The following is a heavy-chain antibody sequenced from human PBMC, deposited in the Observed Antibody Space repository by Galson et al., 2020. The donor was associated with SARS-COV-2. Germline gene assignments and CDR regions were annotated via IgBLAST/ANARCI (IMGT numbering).Heavy chain of an antibody. CDR2: VSAYNGNT. D-gene: IGHD3-3*01. J-gene: IGHJ6*03. CDR3: VRQALEWSHSSNYYSYYSMDV. CDR1: GYTFSRYG. Sequence: ASVKVSCKASGYTFSRYGVSWVRQAPGQGLEWMGWVSAYNGNTDYAQKFQNRVTLTTDRSTSTAYMELRSLTSDDTAVYYCVRQALEWSHSSNYYSYYSMDVWGKGTKVTVSS. V-gene: IGHV1-18*01.